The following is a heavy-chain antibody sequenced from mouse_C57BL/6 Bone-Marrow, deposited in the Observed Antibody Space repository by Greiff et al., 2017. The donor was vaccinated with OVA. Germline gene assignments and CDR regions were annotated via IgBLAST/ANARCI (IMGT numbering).Heavy chain of an antibody. V-gene: IGHV5-9-1*02. CDR3: TTYYYGSSYAMDY. J-gene: IGHJ4*01. CDR1: GFTFSSYA. Sequence: EVQVVESGEGLVKPGGSLKLSCAASGFTFSSYAMSWVRQTPEKRLEWVAYISSGGDYIYYADTVKGRFTISRDNARNTLYLQMSSLKSEDTAMYYCTTYYYGSSYAMDYWGQGTSVTVSS. D-gene: IGHD1-1*01. CDR2: ISSGGDYI.